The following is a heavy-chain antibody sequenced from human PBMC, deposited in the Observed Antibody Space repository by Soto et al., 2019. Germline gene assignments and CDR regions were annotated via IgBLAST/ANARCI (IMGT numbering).Heavy chain of an antibody. J-gene: IGHJ4*02. CDR1: SGSISSSNW. V-gene: IGHV4-4*02. Sequence: QVQLQESGPGLVKPSGTLSLTCAVSSGSISSSNWWSWVRQPPGKGLEWIGEIYHSGSTNYIPSLKSRVTTSVDKSKNQFSLKLSSVTAADTAVYYCARKGARSSWGFDYWGQGTLVTVSS. CDR3: ARKGARSSWGFDY. CDR2: IYHSGST. D-gene: IGHD6-13*01.